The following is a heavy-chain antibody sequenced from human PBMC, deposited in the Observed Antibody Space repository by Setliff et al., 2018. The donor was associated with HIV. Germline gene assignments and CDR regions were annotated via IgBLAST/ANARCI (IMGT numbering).Heavy chain of an antibody. CDR1: GYTFINYH. J-gene: IGHJ6*03. V-gene: IGHV1-18*01. Sequence: VKVSCKASGYTFINYHITWVRQAPGQGLEWVGSISASSVNTNYTQGRVTMTTDISTSTAYMELRSLRSADSAVYYCARVPVSNYYYYMDVWGKGTTVTVSS. CDR2: ISASSVNT. CDR3: ARVPVSNYYYYMDV.